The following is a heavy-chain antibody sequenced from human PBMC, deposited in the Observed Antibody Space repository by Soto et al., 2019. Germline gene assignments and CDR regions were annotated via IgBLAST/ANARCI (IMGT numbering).Heavy chain of an antibody. CDR3: ARDRADSAPYYYYYMDV. J-gene: IGHJ6*03. Sequence: EVQLVESGGGLVQPGGSLRLSCAASGFTFSSYWMHWVRQAPGKGLVWVSRINSDGSSTSYADSVKGRFTISRDNAKNTLYLQMNSLRAEDTAVYYCARDRADSAPYYYYYMDVWGKGTTVTVSS. CDR2: INSDGSST. V-gene: IGHV3-74*01. D-gene: IGHD1-26*01. CDR1: GFTFSSYW.